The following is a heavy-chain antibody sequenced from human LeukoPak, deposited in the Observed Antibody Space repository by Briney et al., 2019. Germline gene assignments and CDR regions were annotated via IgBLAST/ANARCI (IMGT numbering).Heavy chain of an antibody. D-gene: IGHD4/OR15-4a*01. CDR3: ARRAGAYSHPYDY. Sequence: GGSLRLSCAASGFTFSSYWMSWVRQAPGKGLEWVAIIKQDGSEKYYADSVKGRFTISRDNAKNSLYLQMNSLRAEDTAVYYCARRAGAYSHPYDYWGQGTLVTVSS. CDR1: GFTFSSYW. V-gene: IGHV3-7*01. J-gene: IGHJ4*02. CDR2: IKQDGSEK.